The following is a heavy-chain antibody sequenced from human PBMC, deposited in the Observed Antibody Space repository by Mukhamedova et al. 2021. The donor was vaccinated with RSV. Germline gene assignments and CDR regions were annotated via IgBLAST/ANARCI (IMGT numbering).Heavy chain of an antibody. CDR3: ARIQTYSSCWNDLDY. CDR2: IFSNDEK. Sequence: HIFSNDEKSYSTSLKSRLTISKDTSKSQVVLTMTNMDPVDTATYYCARIQTYSSCWNDLDYWGQGTLVTVSS. V-gene: IGHV2-26*01. D-gene: IGHD6-19*01. J-gene: IGHJ4*02.